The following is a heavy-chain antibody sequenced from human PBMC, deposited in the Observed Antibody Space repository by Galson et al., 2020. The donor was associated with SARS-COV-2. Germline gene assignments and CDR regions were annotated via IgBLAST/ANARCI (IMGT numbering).Heavy chain of an antibody. Sequence: GGSLRLSCAASGFTFSSYAMSWVRQAPGKGLEWVSAISGSGGSTYYADSVKGRFTISRDNSKNTLYLQMNSLRAEDTAVYYCARGVCSGGSCYSGVVDYWGQGTLVTVSS. CDR3: ARGVCSGGSCYSGVVDY. D-gene: IGHD2-15*01. CDR1: GFTFSSYA. J-gene: IGHJ4*02. V-gene: IGHV3-23*01. CDR2: ISGSGGST.